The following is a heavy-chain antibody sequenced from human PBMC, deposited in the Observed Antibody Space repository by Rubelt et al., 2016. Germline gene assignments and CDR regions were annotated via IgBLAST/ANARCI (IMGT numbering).Heavy chain of an antibody. D-gene: IGHD5-18*01. V-gene: IGHV4-39*07. J-gene: IGHJ4*02. CDR1: GGSISSYY. CDR2: IYYSGST. CDR3: ARDNVGYSYGSGLFDY. Sequence: QVQLQESGPGLVKPSETLSLTCTVSGGSISSYYWSWIRQPPGKGLEWIGSIYYSGSTYYNPSLKSRVTISVDTSKNQFSLKRSSVTAADKAVYYCARDNVGYSYGSGLFDYWGQGTLVTVSS.